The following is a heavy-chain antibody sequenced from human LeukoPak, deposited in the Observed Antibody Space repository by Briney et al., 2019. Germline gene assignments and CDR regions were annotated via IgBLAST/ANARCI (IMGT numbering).Heavy chain of an antibody. V-gene: IGHV3-30*02. J-gene: IGHJ5*02. CDR1: GFIFSNYG. CDR2: IRYDESNK. D-gene: IGHD6-19*01. CDR3: ATMQWLEGVDWFDP. Sequence: GGSLRLSCAASGFIFSNYGMHWVRQAPGKGLEWVAFIRYDESNKFYADSVKGRFTISRDNSKNILFLQMNSLRAEDTAVYYCATMQWLEGVDWFDPWGRGTLVTVSS.